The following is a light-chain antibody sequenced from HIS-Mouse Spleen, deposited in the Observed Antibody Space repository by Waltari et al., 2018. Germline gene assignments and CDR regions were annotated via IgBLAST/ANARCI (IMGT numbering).Light chain of an antibody. CDR2: GAS. CDR3: QQYNNWPPYT. J-gene: IGKJ2*01. CDR1: QGVSSN. V-gene: IGKV3-15*01. Sequence: EIVMTQSPATLSVSPGERATLSCRASQGVSSNLAWYQQKPGQAPRLLTYGASTRATGIPARFSGSGSGTEFTLTISSMQSEDFAVYYCQQYNNWPPYTFGQGTKLEIK.